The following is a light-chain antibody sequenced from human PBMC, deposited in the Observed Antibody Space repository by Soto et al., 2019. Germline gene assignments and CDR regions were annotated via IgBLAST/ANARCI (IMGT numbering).Light chain of an antibody. J-gene: IGLJ2*01. CDR3: VSYTSTRILT. Sequence: QSVLTQPPSVSGAPGQRVTISCTGSSSNIGALYDVHWYQQLPGTAPKLLIYDDTNRPSEVPDRFSASKSGTSASLAITGLQADDEAHYHCVSYTSTRILTFGGGTKVTVL. CDR1: SSNIGALYD. CDR2: DDT. V-gene: IGLV1-40*01.